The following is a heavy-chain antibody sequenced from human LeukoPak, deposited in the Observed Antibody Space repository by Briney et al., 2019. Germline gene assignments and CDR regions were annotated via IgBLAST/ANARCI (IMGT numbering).Heavy chain of an antibody. D-gene: IGHD1-14*01. CDR2: IYYSGST. CDR1: GGSISSSSYY. V-gene: IGHV4-39*02. Sequence: PSETLSLTCTVSGGSISSSSYYWGWIRQPPGKGLEWIGSIYYSGSTYYNPSLKSRVTISVDTSKNQFSLKLSSVTAADTAVYYCAREYRRYFQHWGQGTLVTVSS. J-gene: IGHJ1*01. CDR3: AREYRRYFQH.